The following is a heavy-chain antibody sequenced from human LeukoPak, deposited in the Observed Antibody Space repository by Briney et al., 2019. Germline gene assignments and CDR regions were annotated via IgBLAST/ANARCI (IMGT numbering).Heavy chain of an antibody. J-gene: IGHJ4*02. Sequence: SETLSLTCTVSGDSISTYYWSWIRQPPGKGLEWIGYIHYSGSTNYDPSLRSRVTISVDTSKNQFSLKLSSATAADTAVYFCARRAINSVMFDYWGQGTLVTVSS. D-gene: IGHD3-16*01. CDR1: GDSISTYY. V-gene: IGHV4-59*08. CDR3: ARRAINSVMFDY. CDR2: IHYSGST.